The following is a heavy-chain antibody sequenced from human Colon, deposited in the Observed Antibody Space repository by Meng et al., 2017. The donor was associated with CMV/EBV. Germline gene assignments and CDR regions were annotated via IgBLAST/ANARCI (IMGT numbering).Heavy chain of an antibody. J-gene: IGHJ6*02. V-gene: IGHV4-59*12. CDR1: GVSISLYY. CDR2: IYKSGTT. Sequence: SETLSLTCSVSGVSISLYYWSWIRQSPGKGLEWSGHIYKSGTTKYNPSLESRVTLSADTSKNEFSLKLSSVTAADTAVYYCERERRRINLLKGNEADFYADMDVWGQGTTVTVSS. D-gene: IGHD2/OR15-2a*01. CDR3: ERERRRINLLKGNEADFYADMDV.